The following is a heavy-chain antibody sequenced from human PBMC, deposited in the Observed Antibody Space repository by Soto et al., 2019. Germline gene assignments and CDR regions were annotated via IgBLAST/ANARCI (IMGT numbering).Heavy chain of an antibody. Sequence: PGGSLRLSCAASGFTFSSYAMHWVRQAPGKGLEWVAVISYDGSNKYYADSVKGRFTISRDNSKDTLYLQMNSLRAEDTAVYYCARDDDYYDSSGYYRPPDNYYGMDVWGQGTTVTVSS. CDR3: ARDDDYYDSSGYYRPPDNYYGMDV. V-gene: IGHV3-30-3*01. CDR1: GFTFSSYA. J-gene: IGHJ6*02. D-gene: IGHD3-22*01. CDR2: ISYDGSNK.